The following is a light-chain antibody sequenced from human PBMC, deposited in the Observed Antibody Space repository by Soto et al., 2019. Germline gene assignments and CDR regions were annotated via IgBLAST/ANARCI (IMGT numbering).Light chain of an antibody. CDR2: GAP. CDR1: QDVGKW. CDR3: QQANSFPIT. Sequence: DIQMTQSPPSVSASVGYRFTITCRASQDVGKWLAWYQQKPGKAPTLLIHGAPSLQSGVPPRYSGSGYGTDFTLTISSLQPEDFATYYCQQANSFPITFGQGTRREIK. V-gene: IGKV1-12*01. J-gene: IGKJ5*01.